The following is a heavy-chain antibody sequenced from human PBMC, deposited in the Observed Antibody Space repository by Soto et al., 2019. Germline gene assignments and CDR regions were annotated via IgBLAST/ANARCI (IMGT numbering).Heavy chain of an antibody. D-gene: IGHD3-22*01. Sequence: XTLSLPCAVYGGSFSGYEWGWIRQPPGKGLEWIGEINHSGSTNYNPSLKSRVTISVDTSKNQFSLKLSSVTAADTAVYYCARTVRITMIVVVIMAWFDPWGQGPLVT. CDR2: INHSGST. J-gene: IGHJ5*02. CDR1: GGSFSGYE. V-gene: IGHV4-34*01. CDR3: ARTVRITMIVVVIMAWFDP.